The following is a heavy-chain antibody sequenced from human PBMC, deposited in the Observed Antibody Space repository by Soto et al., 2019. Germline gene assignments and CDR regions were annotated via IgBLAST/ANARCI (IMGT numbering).Heavy chain of an antibody. CDR2: IHHSGST. CDR3: VRVYMNSWHY. CDR1: GGSFSDSY. V-gene: IGHV4-34*01. Sequence: TSETLSLTCAVYGGSFSDSYWSWIRQPPGQGLEWIGQIHHSGSTTYNPSLKSRVTISVDTSKSQFSLTLTSVTAADTAVYYCVRVYMNSWHYCGQGTQVTVSS. J-gene: IGHJ4*02. D-gene: IGHD6-13*01.